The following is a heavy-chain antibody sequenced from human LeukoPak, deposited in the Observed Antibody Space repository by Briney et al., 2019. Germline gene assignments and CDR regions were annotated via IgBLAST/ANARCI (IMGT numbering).Heavy chain of an antibody. CDR3: ARESPGY. Sequence: GGSLRLSCAASGFTFSNYEMNWVRQAPGKGLEWVSYITSSGNTIYYANSVKGRFTISRDNAKNSLYLQMNSLRAEDTAVYYCARESPGYWGQGTLVTVSS. J-gene: IGHJ4*02. CDR2: ITSSGNTI. CDR1: GFTFSNYE. V-gene: IGHV3-48*03.